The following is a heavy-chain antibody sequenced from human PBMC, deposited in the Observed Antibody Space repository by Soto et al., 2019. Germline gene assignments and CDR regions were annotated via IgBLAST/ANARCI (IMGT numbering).Heavy chain of an antibody. D-gene: IGHD6-19*01. CDR3: ARGIVDSSGWYRGVDAFDI. V-gene: IGHV1-69*06. CDR1: GGTFSSYA. J-gene: IGHJ3*02. Sequence: QVQLVQSGAEVKKPGSSVKVSCKASGGTFSSYAISWVRQAPGQGLEWMGGIIPIFGTANYAQKFQGRVTITTDKSTSTAYMELSSLRSEDTAVYYCARGIVDSSGWYRGVDAFDIWGQGTMVTVSS. CDR2: IIPIFGTA.